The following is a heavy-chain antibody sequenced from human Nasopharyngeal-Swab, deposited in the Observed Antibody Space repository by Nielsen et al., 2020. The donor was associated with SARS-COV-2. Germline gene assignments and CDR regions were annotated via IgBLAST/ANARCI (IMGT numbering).Heavy chain of an antibody. V-gene: IGHV2-70*11. CDR1: GFPLSTSGVG. CDR3: ARGTAMVTAFDY. J-gene: IGHJ4*02. Sequence: SGPTLVKPTQTLTLTCTFSGFPLSTSGVGVGWIRQPPGKALEWLARIDWDDDKYYSTSLKTRLTISKDTSKNQVVLTMTNMDPVDTATYYCARGTAMVTAFDYWGQGTLVTVSS. D-gene: IGHD5-18*01. CDR2: IDWDDDK.